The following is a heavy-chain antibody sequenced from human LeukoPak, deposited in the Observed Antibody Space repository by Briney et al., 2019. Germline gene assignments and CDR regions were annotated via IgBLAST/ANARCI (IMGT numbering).Heavy chain of an antibody. D-gene: IGHD1-26*01. CDR1: GFIFSSHW. V-gene: IGHV3-7*01. CDR3: ARSGSYFSK. J-gene: IGHJ4*02. CDR2: INLEGTDK. Sequence: PGGSLRLSCAASGFIFSSHWMSWVRQAPGKGLEWVANINLEGTDKNYVDSVKGRFTISRDNAKNSLYLQMSSLRADDTAMYYCARSGSYFSKWGQGTLFAVSS.